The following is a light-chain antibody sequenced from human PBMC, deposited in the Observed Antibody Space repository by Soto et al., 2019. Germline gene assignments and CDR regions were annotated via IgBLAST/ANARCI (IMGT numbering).Light chain of an antibody. J-gene: IGKJ4*01. CDR2: GAS. CDR3: QQYSKWPLT. Sequence: EIVMTQSPATLSVSPGERATLSCRASQSVSNYLAWYQKKPGQAPRLLIYGASTRATGIPARFSGSGSGTEFILTISSLQSEDFAVYYCQQYSKWPLTFGGGTKVDIK. V-gene: IGKV3-15*01. CDR1: QSVSNY.